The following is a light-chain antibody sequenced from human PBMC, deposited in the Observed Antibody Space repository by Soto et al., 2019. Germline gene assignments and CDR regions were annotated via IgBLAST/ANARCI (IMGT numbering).Light chain of an antibody. V-gene: IGKV3-11*01. Sequence: VVTQSAAALSVDLGERATLSCRANQGVSSYLAWYQQKPGQAPRLLIYDASNRATGIPARFSGSGSGTDFTLTISSLEPEDFAVYYCQQCGNWPLPSGGRGKAAIK. CDR3: QQCGNWPLP. CDR2: DAS. CDR1: QGVSSY. J-gene: IGKJ4*01.